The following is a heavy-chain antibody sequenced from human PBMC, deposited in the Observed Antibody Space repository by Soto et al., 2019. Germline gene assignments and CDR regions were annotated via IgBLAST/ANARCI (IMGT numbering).Heavy chain of an antibody. V-gene: IGHV4-59*01. J-gene: IGHJ3*01. CDR3: ARGGTYYYDSSGYRWAFDL. D-gene: IGHD3-22*01. CDR2: TYYSGST. CDR1: GGSISSYY. Sequence: QVQLQESGPGLVKPSETLSLTCTVSGGSISSYYWSWIRQPPGKGLEWIRYTYYSGSTNYNPSLKSRFTISVDTSKNQFSLKLSSVMAADTAVYYCARGGTYYYDSSGYRWAFDLWGQGTMVTVSS.